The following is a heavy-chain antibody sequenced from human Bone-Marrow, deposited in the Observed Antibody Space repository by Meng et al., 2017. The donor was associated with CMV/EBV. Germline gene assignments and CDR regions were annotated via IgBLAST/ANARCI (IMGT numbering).Heavy chain of an antibody. CDR3: AKAAAGTGEGPSAY. CDR2: IRYDGSNK. CDR1: GFTFSSYG. Sequence: GALRLSCAASGFTFSSYGMHWVRQAPGKGLEWVAFIRYDGSNKYYADSVKGRFTISRDNSKNTLYLQMNSLRAEDTAVYYCAKAAAGTGEGPSAYWGQGTLVTVSS. J-gene: IGHJ4*02. V-gene: IGHV3-30*02. D-gene: IGHD6-13*01.